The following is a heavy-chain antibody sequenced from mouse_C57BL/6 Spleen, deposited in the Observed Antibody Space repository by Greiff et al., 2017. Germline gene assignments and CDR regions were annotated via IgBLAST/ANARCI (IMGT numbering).Heavy chain of an antibody. J-gene: IGHJ4*01. V-gene: IGHV5-16*01. CDR1: GFTFSDYY. CDR2: INYDGSST. D-gene: IGHD1-1*01. CDR3: ARGGELRSYYYAMDY. Sequence: DVQLVESEGGLVQPGSSMKLSCTASGFTFSDYYMAWVRQVPEKGLEWVANINYDGSSTYYLDSLKSRFIISRDNAKNILYLQMSSLKSEDTATYYCARGGELRSYYYAMDYWGQGTSVTVSS.